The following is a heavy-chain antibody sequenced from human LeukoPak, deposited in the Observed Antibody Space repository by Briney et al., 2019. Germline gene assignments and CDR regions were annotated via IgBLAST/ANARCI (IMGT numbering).Heavy chain of an antibody. CDR3: ASLVCYWNDGSFDI. D-gene: IGHD1-1*01. J-gene: IGHJ3*02. CDR2: INPSGGST. V-gene: IGHV1-46*01. CDR1: GYTFTSYY. Sequence: ASVKVSCKASGYTFTSYYMHWVRQAPGQGLEWRGVINPSGGSTSYAQKFQGRVTMTRDTSTSTVYMELSSLTSEDTAVYYCASLVCYWNDGSFDIWGQGTMVTVSS.